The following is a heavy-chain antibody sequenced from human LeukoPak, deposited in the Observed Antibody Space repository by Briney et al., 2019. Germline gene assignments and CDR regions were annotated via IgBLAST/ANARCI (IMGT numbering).Heavy chain of an antibody. CDR2: IWYDGSNK. Sequence: GGSLRLSCAASGFTFSSYGMHWVRQAPGKGLEWVAVIWYDGSNKYYADSVKGRFTISRDNSKNTLYLQMNSLRAEDTAVYFCARGTNWSPLDFDFWGQGTQVTVSS. J-gene: IGHJ4*02. V-gene: IGHV3-33*01. D-gene: IGHD1-20*01. CDR3: ARGTNWSPLDFDF. CDR1: GFTFSSYG.